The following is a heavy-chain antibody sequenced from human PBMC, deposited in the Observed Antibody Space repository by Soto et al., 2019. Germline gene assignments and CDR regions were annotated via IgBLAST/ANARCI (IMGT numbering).Heavy chain of an antibody. D-gene: IGHD1-26*01. J-gene: IGHJ3*01. V-gene: IGHV1-2*02. Sequence: QGQLVQSGAEVKKPGASVKVSCKASGYTFTDYYMFWVRQAPGQGLEWMGYINPNSGGPRYVQKFMDRVTMSRDTPKTTVYMELRKLTSAHPAVYYCARGRVRSPEGAYSFDVWGQGTWVNVS. CDR2: INPNSGGP. CDR3: ARGRVRSPEGAYSFDV. CDR1: GYTFTDYY.